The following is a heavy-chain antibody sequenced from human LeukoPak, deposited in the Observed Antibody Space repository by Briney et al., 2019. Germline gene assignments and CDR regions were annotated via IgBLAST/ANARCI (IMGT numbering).Heavy chain of an antibody. CDR3: ARGDDGYFQH. CDR1: GGTFSSYA. Sequence: ASVKASCKASGGTFSSYAISWVRQAPGQGLEWMGGIIPIFGTANYAQKFQGRVTITADESTSTAYMELSSLRSEDTAVYYCARGDDGYFQHWGQGTLVTVSS. CDR2: IIPIFGTA. V-gene: IGHV1-69*13. D-gene: IGHD1-1*01. J-gene: IGHJ1*01.